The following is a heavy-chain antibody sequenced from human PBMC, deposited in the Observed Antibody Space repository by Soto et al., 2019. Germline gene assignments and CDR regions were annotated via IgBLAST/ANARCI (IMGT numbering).Heavy chain of an antibody. J-gene: IGHJ4*02. V-gene: IGHV4-30-2*01. CDR1: GGSISSAVYS. CDR2: IFHTGST. CDR3: ARENRMGKYCFDH. Sequence: SETLSLTCAVSGGSISSAVYSWSWIRQPPGKGLAWIGYIFHTGSTYYNPSLKSRVTISIDRSKNQFSLNLSSVTAADTAVYYCARENRMGKYCFDHLRQGTLVTVCS.